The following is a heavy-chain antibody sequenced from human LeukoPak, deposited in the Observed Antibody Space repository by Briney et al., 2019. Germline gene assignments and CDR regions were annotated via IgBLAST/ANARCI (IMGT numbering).Heavy chain of an antibody. CDR3: ARFGVVITYYFDY. CDR2: IYYSGST. J-gene: IGHJ4*02. V-gene: IGHV4-59*12. CDR1: GGSISSYY. D-gene: IGHD3-3*01. Sequence: SETLSLTCTVSGGSISSYYWSWIQQPPGKGLEWIGYIYYSGSTNYNPSLKSRVTISVDTSKNQFSLKLSSVTAADTAVYYCARFGVVITYYFDYWGQGTLVTVSS.